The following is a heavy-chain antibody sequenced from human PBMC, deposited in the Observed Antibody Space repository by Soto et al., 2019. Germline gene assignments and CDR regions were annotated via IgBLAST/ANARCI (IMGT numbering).Heavy chain of an antibody. V-gene: IGHV3-21*01. J-gene: IGHJ4*02. CDR1: GFTFSSYS. CDR2: ISSSSSYI. Sequence: GGSLRLSCAASGFTFSSYSMNWVRQAPGKGLEWVSSISSSSSYIYYADSVKGRFTISRDNAKNSLYLQMNSLRAEDTAVYYCARAKQQLASHFDYWGQGTLVTVSS. D-gene: IGHD6-13*01. CDR3: ARAKQQLASHFDY.